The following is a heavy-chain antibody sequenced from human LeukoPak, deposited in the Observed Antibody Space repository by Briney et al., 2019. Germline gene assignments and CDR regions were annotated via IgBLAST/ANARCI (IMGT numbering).Heavy chain of an antibody. CDR2: IYSGGST. D-gene: IGHD3-22*01. V-gene: IGHV3-53*01. J-gene: IGHJ4*02. Sequence: PGGSLLLSFAASGFTVSSNYMSWVRPAPGKGLEWVSVIYSGGSTYYADSVKGRFTISRDNSKNTLYLQMNSLRAEDTAVYYCARGYYDSSGYNYFDYWGQGTLVTVSS. CDR3: ARGYYDSSGYNYFDY. CDR1: GFTVSSNY.